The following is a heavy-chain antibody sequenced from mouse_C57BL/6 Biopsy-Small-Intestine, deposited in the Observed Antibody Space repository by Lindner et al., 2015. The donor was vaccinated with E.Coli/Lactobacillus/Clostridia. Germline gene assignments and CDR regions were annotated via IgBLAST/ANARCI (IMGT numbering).Heavy chain of an antibody. D-gene: IGHD2-3*01. CDR2: IYYSGTI. Sequence: VQLQESGPWPGETFSDSVPPPALSLAFPSPLELQVELDPAVSRKQLEWIGYIYYSGTITYNPSLTSQTTITRDTPKNQFFLEMNSLTAEDTATYYCARDYDWYFDVWGHRDHGHRLL. J-gene: IGHJ1*03. CDR3: ARDYDWYFDV. V-gene: IGHV3-5*01. CDR1: AFPSPLELQ.